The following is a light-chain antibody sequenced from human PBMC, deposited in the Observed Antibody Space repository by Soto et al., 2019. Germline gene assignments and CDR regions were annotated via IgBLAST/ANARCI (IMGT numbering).Light chain of an antibody. CDR3: AGWYDSLNGSNYA. CDR2: SNN. V-gene: IGLV1-44*01. Sequence: QSVLTQPPSASGTPGQRVTISCSGSSSNIGSNTVNWYQQLPGTARILLIYSNNQRPSGVPARFSGYRSGTSASLAISGHQSEDELVYYCAGWYDSLNGSNYAFASGANVTVL. CDR1: SSNIGSNT. J-gene: IGLJ1*01.